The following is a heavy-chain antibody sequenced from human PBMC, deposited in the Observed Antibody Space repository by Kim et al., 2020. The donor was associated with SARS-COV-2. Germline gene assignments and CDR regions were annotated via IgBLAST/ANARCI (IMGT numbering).Heavy chain of an antibody. CDR2: ISYDGSNK. Sequence: GGSLRLSCAASGFTFSSYAMHWVRQAPGKGLEWVAVISYDGSNKYYADSVKGRFTISRDNSKNTLYLQMNSLRAEDTAVYYCARDRGDLYSSSWYHYYFDYWGQGTLVTVSS. V-gene: IGHV3-30*04. J-gene: IGHJ4*02. CDR1: GFTFSSYA. CDR3: ARDRGDLYSSSWYHYYFDY. D-gene: IGHD6-13*01.